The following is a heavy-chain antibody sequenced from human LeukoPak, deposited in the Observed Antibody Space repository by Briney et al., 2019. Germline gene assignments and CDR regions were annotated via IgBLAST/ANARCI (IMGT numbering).Heavy chain of an antibody. CDR1: GGSISSYY. J-gene: IGHJ6*03. D-gene: IGHD3-22*01. CDR3: AREKYYYDSSGYRDYMDV. V-gene: IGHV4-59*01. CDR2: IYYSGST. Sequence: SETLSLTCTVSGGSISSYYWSWIRQPPGKGLEWIGYIYYSGSTNYNPSFKSRVTISVDTSKNQLSLKLSSVTAADTAVYYCAREKYYYDSSGYRDYMDVWGKGTTVTVSS.